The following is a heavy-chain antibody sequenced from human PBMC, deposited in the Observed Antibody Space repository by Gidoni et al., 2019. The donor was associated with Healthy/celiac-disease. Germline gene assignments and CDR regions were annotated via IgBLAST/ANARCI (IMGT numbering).Heavy chain of an antibody. Sequence: EVQLVESGGGLVKPGGSLRLSCAASGFTFSSYSMNWVRQAPGKGLEGVSSISSSSSYIYYADSVKGRFTISRDNAKNSLYLQMNSLRAEDTAVYYCARGMGYYFDYWGQGTLVTVSS. CDR1: GFTFSSYS. J-gene: IGHJ4*02. CDR3: ARGMGYYFDY. CDR2: ISSSSSYI. V-gene: IGHV3-21*01.